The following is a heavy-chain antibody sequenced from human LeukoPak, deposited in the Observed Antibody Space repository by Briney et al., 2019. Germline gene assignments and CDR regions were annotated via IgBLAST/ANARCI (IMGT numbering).Heavy chain of an antibody. D-gene: IGHD2-21*02. Sequence: TGGSLRLSCAASGFTFSSYEMNWVRQAPGKGLEWVAFIRYDGSNKYYADSVKGRFTISRDNSKNTLYLQMNSLRAEDTAVYYCANSYCGGDCYNFNWFDPWGQGTLVTVSS. J-gene: IGHJ5*02. CDR3: ANSYCGGDCYNFNWFDP. CDR2: IRYDGSNK. V-gene: IGHV3-30*02. CDR1: GFTFSSYE.